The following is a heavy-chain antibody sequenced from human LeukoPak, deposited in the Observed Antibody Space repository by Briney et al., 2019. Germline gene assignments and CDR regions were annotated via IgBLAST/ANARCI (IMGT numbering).Heavy chain of an antibody. CDR3: AKGLYCSSTSCYFENYYYYYMDV. CDR1: GFTFSSYG. D-gene: IGHD2-2*01. J-gene: IGHJ6*03. Sequence: GGSPRLSCAASGFTFSSYGMHWVRQAPGKGLEWVAVIWYDGTSEKYADSVKGRFTISRDNSKNTLYLQMNSLRAEDTALYYCAKGLYCSSTSCYFENYYYYYMDVWGKGTTVTVSS. CDR2: IWYDGTSE. V-gene: IGHV3-33*06.